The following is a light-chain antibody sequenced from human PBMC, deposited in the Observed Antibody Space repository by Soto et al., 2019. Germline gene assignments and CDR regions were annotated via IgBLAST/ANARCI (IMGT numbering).Light chain of an antibody. Sequence: EILMTQSPATLSVSPWARATLSCRASQSVSRNLAWYQQKPGQAPRLLIYGASTRATGIPARFSGSGSGTEFTLTISSLQSEDFAAYYCQQYNNWPWTFGQGTKVEIK. J-gene: IGKJ1*01. CDR3: QQYNNWPWT. CDR2: GAS. V-gene: IGKV3-15*01. CDR1: QSVSRN.